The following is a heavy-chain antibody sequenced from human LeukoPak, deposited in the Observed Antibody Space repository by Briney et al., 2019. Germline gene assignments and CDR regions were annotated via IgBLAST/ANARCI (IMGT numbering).Heavy chain of an antibody. D-gene: IGHD5-18*01. CDR2: ISYDGSNK. CDR1: GFTFSSYA. J-gene: IGHJ4*02. V-gene: IGHV3-30-3*01. Sequence: GGSLRLSCAASGFTFSSYAMHWVRQAPGKGLEWVAVISYDGSNKYYADSVKGRFTISRDNSKNTLYLQMNSLRAEDTAVYYCAPGVTHPYYFGYWGQGTLVTVSS. CDR3: APGVTHPYYFGY.